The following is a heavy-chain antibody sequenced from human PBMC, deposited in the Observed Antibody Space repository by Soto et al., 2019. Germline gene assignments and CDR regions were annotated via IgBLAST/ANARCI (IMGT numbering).Heavy chain of an antibody. CDR1: GYTFTSYG. CDR3: ARDNGGIAVAGTGY. D-gene: IGHD6-19*01. CDR2: ISAYNGNT. V-gene: IGHV1-18*01. Sequence: ASVKVSCKASGYTFTSYGISWGRKAPGQGLEWMGWISAYNGNTNYAQKLQGRVTMTTDTSTSTAYMELRSLRSDNTAVYYCARDNGGIAVAGTGYWGQGTLVTVSS. J-gene: IGHJ4*02.